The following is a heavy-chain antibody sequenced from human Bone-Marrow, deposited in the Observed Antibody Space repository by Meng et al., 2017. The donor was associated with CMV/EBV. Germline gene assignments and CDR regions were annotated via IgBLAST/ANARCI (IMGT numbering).Heavy chain of an antibody. CDR2: IKQDGSEK. CDR3: ARIDL. CDR1: GFMSSRYW. J-gene: IGHJ5*02. Sequence: GGSLRLSCAGSGFMSSRYWMSWVRQVPGKGLEWVANIKQDGSEKYYVDSVKGRFTISRDNAKNSLYLQMNSLRAEDTAVYYCARIDLWGQGTLVTVSS. V-gene: IGHV3-7*01.